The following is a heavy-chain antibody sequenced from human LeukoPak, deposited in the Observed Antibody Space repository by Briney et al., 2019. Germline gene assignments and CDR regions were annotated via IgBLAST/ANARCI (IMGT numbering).Heavy chain of an antibody. J-gene: IGHJ4*02. V-gene: IGHV4-38-2*01. CDR2: IYHSGST. CDR1: GYSISSGYY. D-gene: IGHD3-10*01. CDR3: ARHGAFYYGSGSSGFDY. Sequence: SETLSLTCAVSGYSISSGYYRGWIRQPPGKGLELIGSIYHSGSTYYNPSLNSRVTLSVDTSKNQFSLKLTSVTAADTAVYYCARHGAFYYGSGSSGFDYWGQGTLVTVSS.